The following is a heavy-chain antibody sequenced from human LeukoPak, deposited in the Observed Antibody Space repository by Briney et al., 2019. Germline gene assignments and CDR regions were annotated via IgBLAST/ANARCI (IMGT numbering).Heavy chain of an antibody. Sequence: ASVKVFCKASGYTFTSYYMHWVRQAPGQGLEWMGIINPSGGSTSYAQKFQGRVTMTRDTSTSTVYMELSSLRSEDTAVYYCARADYDSSGYYGPPNNFDYWGQGTLVTVSS. J-gene: IGHJ4*02. V-gene: IGHV1-46*01. CDR2: INPSGGST. CDR1: GYTFTSYY. CDR3: ARADYDSSGYYGPPNNFDY. D-gene: IGHD3-22*01.